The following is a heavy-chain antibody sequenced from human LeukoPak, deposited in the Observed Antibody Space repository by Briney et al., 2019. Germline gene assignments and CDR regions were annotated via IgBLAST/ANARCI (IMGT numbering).Heavy chain of an antibody. CDR1: GGSISSYY. V-gene: IGHV4-59*01. Sequence: SETLSLTCTVSGGSISSYYWSWIRQPPGKGLEWIGYIYYSGSTNYNPFLKSRVTISVDTSKNQFSLKLSSVTAADTAVYYCAREESSGALWVFDYWGQGTLVTVSS. D-gene: IGHD6-19*01. CDR2: IYYSGST. CDR3: AREESSGALWVFDY. J-gene: IGHJ4*02.